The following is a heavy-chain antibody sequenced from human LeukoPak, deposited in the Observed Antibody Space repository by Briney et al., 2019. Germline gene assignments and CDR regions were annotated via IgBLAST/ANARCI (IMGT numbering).Heavy chain of an antibody. CDR1: GGSLSGYY. Sequence: SETLSLTCAVYGGSLSGYYWSWIRQPPGKGLEWSGYMYYSGSTNYNPSLKSRVTISVDTSKNQFSLKLSSVTAVDTAVYYCARGAMVRGIQYYMDVWGKGTTVTISS. J-gene: IGHJ6*03. CDR2: MYYSGST. D-gene: IGHD3-10*01. V-gene: IGHV4-59*01. CDR3: ARGAMVRGIQYYMDV.